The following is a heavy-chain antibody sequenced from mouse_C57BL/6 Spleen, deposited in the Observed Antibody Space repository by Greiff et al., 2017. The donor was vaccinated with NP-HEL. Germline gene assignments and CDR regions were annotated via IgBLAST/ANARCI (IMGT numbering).Heavy chain of an antibody. CDR1: GYTFTSYW. Sequence: QVQLQQPGAELVRPGSSVKLSCKASGYTFTSYWMHWVKQRPIQGLEWIGNIDPSDSETHYNQKFKDKATLTVDKSSSTAYMQLSSLTSDDSAVYYCARRDDYGYAMDYWGQGTSVTVSS. J-gene: IGHJ4*01. V-gene: IGHV1-52*01. CDR3: ARRDDYGYAMDY. CDR2: IDPSDSET. D-gene: IGHD2-4*01.